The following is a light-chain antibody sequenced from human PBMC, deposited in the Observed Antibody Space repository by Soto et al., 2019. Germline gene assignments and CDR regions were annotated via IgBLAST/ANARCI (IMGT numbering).Light chain of an antibody. Sequence: AIRMTQSPSSFSASTGDIVTITFRASQGISSYLAWYQQKPGKAPKLLIYAASTLQSGVPSRFSGSGFGTDFTLTISSLQAEDFASYYCQQLRSYPSTFGGGTKVDIK. CDR1: QGISSY. V-gene: IGKV1-8*01. CDR3: QQLRSYPST. J-gene: IGKJ4*01. CDR2: AAS.